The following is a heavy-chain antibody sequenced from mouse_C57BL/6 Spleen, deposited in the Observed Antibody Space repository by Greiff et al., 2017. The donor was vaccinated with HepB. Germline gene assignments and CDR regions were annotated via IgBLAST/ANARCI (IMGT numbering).Heavy chain of an antibody. CDR1: GFTFSSYG. Sequence: DVKLVESGGDLVKPGGSLKLSCAASGFTFSSYGMSWVRQTPDKRLEWVANISSGGSYTYYPDSVKGRFTISRDNAKNTLYLQMSSLKSEDTAMYYCARLYSNYFYYWGKGTTLTVSS. CDR3: ARLYSNYFYY. D-gene: IGHD2-5*01. CDR2: ISSGGSYT. J-gene: IGHJ2*01. V-gene: IGHV5-6*02.